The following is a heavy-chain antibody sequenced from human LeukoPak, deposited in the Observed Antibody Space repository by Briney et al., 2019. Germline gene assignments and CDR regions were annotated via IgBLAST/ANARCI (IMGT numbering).Heavy chain of an antibody. CDR1: GYTFTGNH. D-gene: IGHD3-16*02. CDR2: IDPNSGGT. J-gene: IGHJ2*01. V-gene: IGHV1-2*02. Sequence: ASVKVSCKSSGYTFTGNHVHWVRQTPGQGLEWMGWIDPNSGGTKYAQKFQDRVAMTSDTSISTAYMELSGLRSDDTAVYFCAREADIVSFDLWGRGTLVTVSS. CDR3: AREADIVSFDL.